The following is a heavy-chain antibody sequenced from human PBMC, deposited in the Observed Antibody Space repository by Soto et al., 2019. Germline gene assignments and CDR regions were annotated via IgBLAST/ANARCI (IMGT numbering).Heavy chain of an antibody. D-gene: IGHD1-1*01. CDR1: ENTFSTYL. V-gene: IGHV1-3*01. CDR3: AGPHDRAGLGT. J-gene: IGHJ5*02. Sequence: ASVKVSCKASENTFSTYLVHWVRQVHGQGLEWMGWHNGYNGQTEYSQKFQGRVTITRDTSAKTAYLELRSLTSEDTAVYYCAGPHDRAGLGTWGQGTLVTISS. CDR2: HNGYNGQT.